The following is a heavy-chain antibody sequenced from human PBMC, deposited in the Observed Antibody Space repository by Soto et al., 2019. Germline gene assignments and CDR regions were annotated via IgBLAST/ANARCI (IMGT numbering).Heavy chain of an antibody. CDR3: ARQGDYGDYGRYYSDY. D-gene: IGHD4-17*01. V-gene: IGHV4-39*01. CDR1: GGSISSSSYY. J-gene: IGHJ4*02. CDR2: IYYSGST. Sequence: QLQLQESGPGLVKPSETLSLTCTVSGGSISSSSYYWGWIRQPPGKGLEWIGSIYYSGSTYYNPSLMIRATISVDTSKNQSTPQLVSVPDADAAVYDCARQGDYGDYGRYYSDYWGQGTLVTVSS.